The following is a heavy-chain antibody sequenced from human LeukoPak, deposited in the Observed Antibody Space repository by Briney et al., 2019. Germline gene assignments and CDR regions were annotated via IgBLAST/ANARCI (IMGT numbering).Heavy chain of an antibody. CDR2: IYPGDSDT. CDR1: EYTFNSYW. J-gene: IGHJ4*02. CDR3: ARRYGRPFDY. V-gene: IGHV5-51*01. D-gene: IGHD4-17*01. Sequence: GEPLKISCKGSEYTFNSYWIAWVRQMPGKGLEWMGIIYPGDSDTRCSPSFQGQVTISADKSTSTAYLQWSSLKASDTAMYYCARRYGRPFDYWGQGTLVTVSS.